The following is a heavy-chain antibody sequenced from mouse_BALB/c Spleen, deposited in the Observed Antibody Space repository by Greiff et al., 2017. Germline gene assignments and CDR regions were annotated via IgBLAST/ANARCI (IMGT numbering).Heavy chain of an antibody. J-gene: IGHJ3*01. CDR1: GYSITSGYY. Sequence: EVQLVESGPGLVKPSQSLSLTCSVTGYSITSGYYWNWIRQFPGNKLEWMGYISYDGSNNYNPSLKNRISITRDTSKNQFFLKLNSVTTEDTATYYCARGAVAWFAYWGQGTLVTVSA. CDR3: ARGAVAWFAY. CDR2: ISYDGSN. V-gene: IGHV3-6*02.